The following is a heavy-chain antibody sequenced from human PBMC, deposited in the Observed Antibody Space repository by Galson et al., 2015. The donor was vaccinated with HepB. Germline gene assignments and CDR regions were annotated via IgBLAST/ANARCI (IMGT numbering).Heavy chain of an antibody. Sequence: SVKVSCKASGGTFSNYGLNWVRQAPGQGLEWVGGIIPRFRTANYAQRFQGRVTITRDTSASTAYMELGSLKSEDTAVYYCARSGRFGIAAADHGLYWGQGTLVTVSS. CDR1: GGTFSNYG. J-gene: IGHJ4*02. CDR3: ARSGRFGIAAADHGLY. V-gene: IGHV1-69*05. CDR2: IIPRFRTA. D-gene: IGHD6-13*01.